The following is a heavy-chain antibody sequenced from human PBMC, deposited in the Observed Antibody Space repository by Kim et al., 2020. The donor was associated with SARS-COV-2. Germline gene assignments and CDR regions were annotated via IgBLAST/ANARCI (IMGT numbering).Heavy chain of an antibody. CDR3: AKEGGEAPFVAHDY. CDR1: GFTFSIYE. J-gene: IGHJ4*02. Sequence: GGSLRLSCAASGFTFSIYEMNWVRQAPGKGLEWISYISSSGDKILYADSIKGRFTISRDNTKNSLYLQMNSLRAEDTAIYYCAKEGGEAPFVAHDYWGQGTLVTVSS. D-gene: IGHD2-21*01. V-gene: IGHV3-48*03. CDR2: ISSSGDKI.